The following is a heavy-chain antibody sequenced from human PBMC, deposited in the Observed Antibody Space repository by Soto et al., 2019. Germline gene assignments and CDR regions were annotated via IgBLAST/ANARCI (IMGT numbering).Heavy chain of an antibody. Sequence: LETLSLTCSVSGVSISTYYCSWIRQPPGKGLEWIGYINNLGNANYNPSLKSRVTISVDTPKNQISLKVNSVTAADTAVYYCASGRMKFDSWGQGTLVTVSS. CDR2: INNLGNA. V-gene: IGHV4-59*01. J-gene: IGHJ4*02. CDR3: ASGRMKFDS. CDR1: GVSISTYY.